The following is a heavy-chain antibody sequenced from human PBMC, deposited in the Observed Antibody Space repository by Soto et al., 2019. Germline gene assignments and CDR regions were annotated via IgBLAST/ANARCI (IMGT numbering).Heavy chain of an antibody. V-gene: IGHV3-30*18. CDR3: AKDFSPGVTYYKYYYYGMDV. J-gene: IGHJ6*02. D-gene: IGHD2-21*02. CDR1: GFTFSSYG. CDR2: ISYDGSNK. Sequence: GGSLRLSCAASGFTFSSYGMHWVRQAPGKGLEWVAVISYDGSNKYYADSVKGRFTISRDNSKNTLYLQMNSLRAEDTAVYYCAKDFSPGVTYYKYYYYGMDVWGQGTTVTVS.